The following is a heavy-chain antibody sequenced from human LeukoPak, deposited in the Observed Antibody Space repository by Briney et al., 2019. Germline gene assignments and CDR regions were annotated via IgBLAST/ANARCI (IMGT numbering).Heavy chain of an antibody. CDR1: GFTFSSYA. CDR2: ISGSGGST. V-gene: IGHV3-23*01. D-gene: IGHD4-11*01. CDR3: AKRQGDYSNNNWFDP. J-gene: IGHJ5*02. Sequence: QPGGSLGLSCAASGFTFSSYAMSWVRQAPGKGLEWVSAISGSGGSTYYADSVKGRFTISRDNSENTLYLQMNSLRAEDTAVYYCAKRQGDYSNNNWFDPWGQGTLVTVSS.